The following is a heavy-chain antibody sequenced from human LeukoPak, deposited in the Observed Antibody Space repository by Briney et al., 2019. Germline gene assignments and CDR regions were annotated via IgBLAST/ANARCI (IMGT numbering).Heavy chain of an antibody. J-gene: IGHJ5*02. D-gene: IGHD6-19*01. V-gene: IGHV3-7*01. CDR1: GFTFSNYW. Sequence: PGGSLRLSCAASGFTFSNYWMSWVRQAPGKGLEWVANIKQDGSEKTYVDSVKGRFTISRDNAKHSLYLQMNSLRAEDTAVYSCARIAVTGTDWFDPWGQGTLVTVSS. CDR3: ARIAVTGTDWFDP. CDR2: IKQDGSEK.